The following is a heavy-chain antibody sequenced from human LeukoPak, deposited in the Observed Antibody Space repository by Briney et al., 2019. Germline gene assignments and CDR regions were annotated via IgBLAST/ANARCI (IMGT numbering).Heavy chain of an antibody. CDR3: ARPGYYDSSGFNFDY. V-gene: IGHV4-39*01. CDR1: GGSISSSTVY. J-gene: IGHJ4*02. D-gene: IGHD3-22*01. CDR2: INYSGYT. Sequence: SETLSLTCTVSGGSISSSTVYWGWIRQPPGKGLEWIGGINYSGYTYYNPSLKSRVTISVDTPKNQFSLKLSSVTAADTAVYYCARPGYYDSSGFNFDYWGQGTLVTVSS.